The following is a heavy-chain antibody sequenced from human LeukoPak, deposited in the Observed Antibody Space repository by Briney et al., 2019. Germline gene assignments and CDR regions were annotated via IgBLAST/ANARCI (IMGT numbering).Heavy chain of an antibody. V-gene: IGHV3-74*01. CDR1: GFTFNTYW. Sequence: GGSLRLSCAASGFTFNTYWIHWVRQAPGKGLVWVSRVSSDGSSTTYAESVKGRFTVSRDNAKNTVFLQMDSLRAEATALYYCARDYSGYYSPFDSWGQGTVVTVSS. D-gene: IGHD3-22*01. J-gene: IGHJ5*01. CDR3: ARDYSGYYSPFDS. CDR2: VSSDGSST.